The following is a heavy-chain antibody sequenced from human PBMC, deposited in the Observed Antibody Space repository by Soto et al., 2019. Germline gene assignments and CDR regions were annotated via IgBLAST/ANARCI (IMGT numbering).Heavy chain of an antibody. J-gene: IGHJ4*02. CDR1: GFTFGDYA. CDR3: TRWKGSYSDY. D-gene: IGHD3-10*01. CDR2: IRTKADGGTT. Sequence: PGGSLRLSCTASGFTFGDYALSWFRRAPGKGLEWVSFIRTKADGGTTEYAASVKGRFTISRDDSKSIAYLQMNSLKTEDTSVYYCTRWKGSYSDYWGQGTLVTVSS. V-gene: IGHV3-49*03.